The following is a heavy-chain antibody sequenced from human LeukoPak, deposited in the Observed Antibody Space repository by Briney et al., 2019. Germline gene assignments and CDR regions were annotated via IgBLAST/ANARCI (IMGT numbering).Heavy chain of an antibody. J-gene: IGHJ4*02. Sequence: RPGGSLRLSCAASGFTFDDYGMSWVRQAPGKGLEWVSGINWDGGRTGYADSVKGRFTISSDNAKTSLYLQMNSLREEDTALYYCARVTSSGWSRYFDYWGQGTLVTVSS. CDR2: INWDGGRT. CDR1: GFTFDDYG. V-gene: IGHV3-20*04. D-gene: IGHD6-19*01. CDR3: ARVTSSGWSRYFDY.